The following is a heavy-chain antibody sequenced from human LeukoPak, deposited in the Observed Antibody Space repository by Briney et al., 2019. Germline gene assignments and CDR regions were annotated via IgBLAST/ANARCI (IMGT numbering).Heavy chain of an antibody. CDR3: ARWMTQWLVQYYDY. V-gene: IGHV4-39*01. D-gene: IGHD6-19*01. Sequence: SETLSLTCTVSGGSISSSSYYWGRIRHPPGKGLEWIGSIYYSGSTYYNPSLKSRVTISVDTSKNQFSLKLSSVTAADTAVYYCARWMTQWLVQYYDYWGQGTLVTVSS. J-gene: IGHJ4*02. CDR1: GGSISSSSYY. CDR2: IYYSGST.